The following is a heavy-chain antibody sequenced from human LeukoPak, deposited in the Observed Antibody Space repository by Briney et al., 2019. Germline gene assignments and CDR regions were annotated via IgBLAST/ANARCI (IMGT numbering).Heavy chain of an antibody. CDR2: ISWNSGSI. CDR3: AKDMADSSSWYVDY. V-gene: IGHV3-9*01. J-gene: IGHJ4*02. Sequence: PGGSLRLSCAASGFTFDDYDMHWVRQAPGKGLEGVAGISWNSGSIGYADSLKGRFTTSTDNAKTSLYLQMHSRIAEDTALYYCAKDMADSSSWYVDYWGQGTLVTVSS. CDR1: GFTFDDYD. D-gene: IGHD6-13*01.